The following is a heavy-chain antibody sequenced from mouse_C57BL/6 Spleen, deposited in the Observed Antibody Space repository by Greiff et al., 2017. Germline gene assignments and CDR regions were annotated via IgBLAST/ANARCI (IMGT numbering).Heavy chain of an antibody. CDR1: GYTFTDYY. V-gene: IGHV1-26*01. Sequence: VQLQQSGPELVKPGASVKISCKASGYTFTDYYMNWVKQSHGKSLEWIGDINPNNGGTSYNQKFKGKATLTVDKSSSTAYMELRSLTSEDSAVYYCARWGTVVAYYFDYWGQGTTLTVSS. D-gene: IGHD1-1*01. J-gene: IGHJ2*01. CDR3: ARWGTVVAYYFDY. CDR2: INPNNGGT.